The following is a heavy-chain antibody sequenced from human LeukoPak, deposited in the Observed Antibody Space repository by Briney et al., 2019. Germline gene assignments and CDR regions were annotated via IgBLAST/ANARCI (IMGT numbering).Heavy chain of an antibody. CDR2: INHSGST. V-gene: IGHV4-34*01. CDR1: GGSFSGYY. Sequence: SETLSLTCAVYGGSFSGYYWSWIRQPPGKGLEWIGEINHSGSTNYNPSLKSRVTISVDTSKNQFSLKLSSVTAADTAVYYCARGYIEVVLTTTYSFFDPWGQGILVTVSS. D-gene: IGHD2-15*01. J-gene: IGHJ5*02. CDR3: ARGYIEVVLTTTYSFFDP.